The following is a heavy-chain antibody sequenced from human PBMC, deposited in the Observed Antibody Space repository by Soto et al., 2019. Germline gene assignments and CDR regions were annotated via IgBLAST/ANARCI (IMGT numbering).Heavy chain of an antibody. J-gene: IGHJ4*02. V-gene: IGHV1-2*04. CDR2: INPNSGGT. CDR3: ARRADEPDTVTHGFDY. Sequence: ASVKVSCTASGYTFTGYYMHWVRQAPGQGLEWMGWINPNSGGTNYAQKFQGWVTMTRDTSISTAYMELSSLRSEDTAVYYCARRADEPDTVTHGFDYWGQGTLVTVSS. D-gene: IGHD4-17*01. CDR1: GYTFTGYY.